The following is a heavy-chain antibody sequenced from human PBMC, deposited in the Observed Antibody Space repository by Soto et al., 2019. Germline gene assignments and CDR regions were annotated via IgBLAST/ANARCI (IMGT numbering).Heavy chain of an antibody. CDR1: GGTVSSYA. J-gene: IGHJ4*02. D-gene: IGHD4-17*01. CDR3: ARGSRWTVTTAGSFDY. Sequence: QVQLVQSGAEVKKPGSSVKVSCKASGGTVSSYAISWVRQAPGQGLEWMGGIIPIFGTANYAQKFQGRVTITADESTSTAYMELSSLRSEDTAVYYCARGSRWTVTTAGSFDYWGQGTLVTVSS. V-gene: IGHV1-69*01. CDR2: IIPIFGTA.